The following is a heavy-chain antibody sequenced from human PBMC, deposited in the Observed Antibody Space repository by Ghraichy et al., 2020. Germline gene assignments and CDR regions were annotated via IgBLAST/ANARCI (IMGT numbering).Heavy chain of an antibody. CDR1: GFTLSNYW. D-gene: IGHD2-15*01. V-gene: IGHV3-74*01. Sequence: GGSLRLSCAASGFTLSNYWMHWVRQAPGKGLVWVSRINSYGSSTIYADSVQGRFPISRDNAKSTLYLQMNSLRAEDTAVYYCAREYCSGGRCFFGTGGSHFDYWGQGTLVTVST. CDR3: AREYCSGGRCFFGTGGSHFDY. CDR2: INSYGSST. J-gene: IGHJ4*02.